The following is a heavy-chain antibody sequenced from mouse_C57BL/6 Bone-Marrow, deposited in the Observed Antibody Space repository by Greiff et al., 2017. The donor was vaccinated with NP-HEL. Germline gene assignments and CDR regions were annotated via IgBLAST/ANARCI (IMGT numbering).Heavy chain of an antibody. CDR3: ARSSYYYGSSLGPWFAY. D-gene: IGHD1-1*01. CDR2: ISDGGSYT. CDR1: GFTFSSYA. V-gene: IGHV5-4*03. J-gene: IGHJ3*01. Sequence: VMLVESGGGLVKPGGSLKLSCAASGFTFSSYAMSWVRQTPEKRLEWVATISDGGSYTYYPDNVKGRFTISRDNAKNNLYLQMSHLKSEDTAMYYCARSSYYYGSSLGPWFAYWGQGTLVTVSA.